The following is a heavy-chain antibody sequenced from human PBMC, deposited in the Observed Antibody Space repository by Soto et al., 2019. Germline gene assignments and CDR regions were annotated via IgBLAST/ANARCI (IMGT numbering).Heavy chain of an antibody. CDR3: ARCGYSYGYWSSYYYYMDV. CDR2: ISGSGGST. D-gene: IGHD5-18*01. V-gene: IGHV3-23*01. CDR1: GFTFSSYA. Sequence: GGSLRLSCAASGFTFSSYAMSWVRQAPGKGLEWVSAISGSGGSTYYADSVKGRFTISRDNSKNTLYLQMNSLRAEDTAVYYCARCGYSYGYWSSYYYYMDVWGKGTTVTVSS. J-gene: IGHJ6*03.